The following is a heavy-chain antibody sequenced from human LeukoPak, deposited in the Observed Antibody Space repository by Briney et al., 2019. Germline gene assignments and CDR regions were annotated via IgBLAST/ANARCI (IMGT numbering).Heavy chain of an antibody. J-gene: IGHJ6*02. Sequence: PGGSLRLSCAASGFTFSDYYMSWIRPAPGKGRKWVSYISSSVSTIYYADSVKGRFTISRDNAKNSLYLQMNSLRAEDTAMYYCARTKAPYYYYGMDVWGQGTTVTVSS. CDR3: ARTKAPYYYYGMDV. CDR1: GFTFSDYY. CDR2: ISSSVSTI. V-gene: IGHV3-11*01.